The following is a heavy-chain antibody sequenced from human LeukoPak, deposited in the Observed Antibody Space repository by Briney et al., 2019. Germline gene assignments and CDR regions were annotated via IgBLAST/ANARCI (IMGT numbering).Heavy chain of an antibody. D-gene: IGHD2-15*01. CDR1: GFTFSSYG. J-gene: IGHJ4*02. CDR3: AKAGRHCSGGSCYLGYFDY. CDR2: ISYDGSNK. Sequence: SGGSLRLSCAASGFTFSSYGMHWVRQAPGKGLEWVAVISYDGSNKYYADSVKGRFTISRDNSKNTLYLQMNSLRAEDTAAYYCAKAGRHCSGGSCYLGYFDYWGQGTLVTVSS. V-gene: IGHV3-30*18.